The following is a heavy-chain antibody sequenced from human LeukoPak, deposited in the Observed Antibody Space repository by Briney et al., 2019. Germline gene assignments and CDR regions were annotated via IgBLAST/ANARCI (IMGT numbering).Heavy chain of an antibody. Sequence: GGSLRLSCAASGFTFSSYWMSWVRQAPGKGLEGVANIKQDGSEKYYVDSAKGRFTIFRDNAKNSLYLQMNSLRAEDTAVYYCARDPDSLYGSGSPYFDYWGQGTLVTVSS. J-gene: IGHJ4*02. V-gene: IGHV3-7*01. CDR3: ARDPDSLYGSGSPYFDY. CDR2: IKQDGSEK. D-gene: IGHD3-10*01. CDR1: GFTFSSYW.